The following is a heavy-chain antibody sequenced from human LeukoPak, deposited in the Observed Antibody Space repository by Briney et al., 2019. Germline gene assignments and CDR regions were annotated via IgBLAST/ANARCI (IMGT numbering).Heavy chain of an antibody. Sequence: GGSLRLSCAASGFTSSNYAMSWVRQAPGKGLEWVSAISSSGGNTYYADSVKGRFTISRDNSKNTLNLQMNSLRAEDTAVYYCAKDLMVIIVSGALDIWGQGTMVTASS. CDR3: AKDLMVIIVSGALDI. J-gene: IGHJ3*02. V-gene: IGHV3-23*01. CDR2: ISSSGGNT. CDR1: GFTSSNYA. D-gene: IGHD3-3*01.